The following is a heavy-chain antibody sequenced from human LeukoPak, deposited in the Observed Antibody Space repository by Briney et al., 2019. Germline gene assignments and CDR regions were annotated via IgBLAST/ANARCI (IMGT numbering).Heavy chain of an antibody. CDR1: GGSISSYY. J-gene: IGHJ4*02. CDR3: ARDRGTGWFEFDY. CDR2: IYYGGST. V-gene: IGHV4-59*01. Sequence: SETLSLTCTVSGGSISSYYWSWIRQPPGKGLEWIGYIYYGGSTNYNPSLKSRVTISIDTSKNQFSLNLSSVTAADTAVYYCARDRGTGWFEFDYWGQGTLVTVSS. D-gene: IGHD6-19*01.